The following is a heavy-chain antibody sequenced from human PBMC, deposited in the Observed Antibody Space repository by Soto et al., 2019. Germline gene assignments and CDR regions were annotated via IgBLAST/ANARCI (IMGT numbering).Heavy chain of an antibody. CDR3: ARGIVVVPAAMGQAGYYYYYMDV. CDR2: INPSGGST. J-gene: IGHJ6*03. Sequence: QVQLVQSGAEVKKPGASVKVSCKASGYTFTSYYMHWVRQAPGQGLEWMGIINPSGGSTSYAQKVQGRVTMTRDPSTSTVYSELSSVRSEDTAVYYCARGIVVVPAAMGQAGYYYYYMDVWGKGTTVTVSS. V-gene: IGHV1-46*03. D-gene: IGHD2-2*01. CDR1: GYTFTSYY.